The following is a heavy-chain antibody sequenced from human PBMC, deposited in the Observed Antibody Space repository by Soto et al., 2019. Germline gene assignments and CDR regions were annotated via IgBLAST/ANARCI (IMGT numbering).Heavy chain of an antibody. J-gene: IGHJ4*02. CDR3: ARGHGRFAH. Sequence: SETLSLTCDVSGGSFTGYYWSWIRQPPGKGLEWIGETNHSGFTNYNPSLTGRVTISLDTSKSQFSLKLSSLTAADTAFYFCARGHGRFAHWGQGTLVTV. CDR2: TNHSGFT. V-gene: IGHV4-34*01. CDR1: GGSFTGYY.